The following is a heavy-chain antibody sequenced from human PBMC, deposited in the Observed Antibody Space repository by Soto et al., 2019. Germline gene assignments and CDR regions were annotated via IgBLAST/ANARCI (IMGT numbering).Heavy chain of an antibody. CDR1: GDSVSSNSAA. V-gene: IGHV6-1*01. J-gene: IGHJ6*03. CDR3: AGTTSLQWYYMDV. Sequence: SQTLSLTCAISGDSVSSNSAAWNWIRQSPSRGLEWLGRTYYRSRWYNDYAVSVKSRITVNPDTSKNQFSLHLNSVTPEDTAVYYGAGTTSLQWYYMDVWDQGTKVTVSS. CDR2: TYYRSRWYN. D-gene: IGHD1-7*01.